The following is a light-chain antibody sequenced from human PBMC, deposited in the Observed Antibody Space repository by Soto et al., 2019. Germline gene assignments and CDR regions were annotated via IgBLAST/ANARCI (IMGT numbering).Light chain of an antibody. V-gene: IGKV3-20*01. CDR1: QSVSSY. Sequence: EIVMTQSPATLSVSPWERATLSCRASQSVSSYLAWYQQKPGQAPRLLIYDASNRATGIPARFSGSGSGTDFTLTISRLEPEDFAVYYCQQYGSSGTFGQGTKVDI. CDR2: DAS. J-gene: IGKJ1*01. CDR3: QQYGSSGT.